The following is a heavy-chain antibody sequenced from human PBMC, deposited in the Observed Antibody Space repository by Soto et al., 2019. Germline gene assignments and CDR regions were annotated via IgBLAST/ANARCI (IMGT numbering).Heavy chain of an antibody. Sequence: GASVKVSCKASGFTFSSYVISWVRQAPGQGLEWMGWISAYNGNTNYAQKLQGRVTMTTDTSTSTAYMELRSLRSDDTAVYYCARVEDIVVVPAAIGWFDXWGQGTLVTVSS. V-gene: IGHV1-18*01. CDR3: ARVEDIVVVPAAIGWFDX. J-gene: IGHJ5*02. CDR2: ISAYNGNT. D-gene: IGHD2-2*01. CDR1: GFTFSSYV.